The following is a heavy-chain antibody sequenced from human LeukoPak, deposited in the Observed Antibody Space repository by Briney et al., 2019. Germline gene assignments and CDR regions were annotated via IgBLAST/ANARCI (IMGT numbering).Heavy chain of an antibody. CDR1: GFTFSRYS. J-gene: IGHJ4*02. CDR2: ISSSSSTI. Sequence: PRGSLRLSCAASGFTFSRYSMNWVRQALGKGLEWVSYISSSSSTIYYADSVKGRFTISRDNAKSSLYLQMNSLRAEDTAVYYCAKLRGATINAWYFDYWGQGTLVTVSS. CDR3: AKLRGATINAWYFDY. D-gene: IGHD5-12*01. V-gene: IGHV3-48*01.